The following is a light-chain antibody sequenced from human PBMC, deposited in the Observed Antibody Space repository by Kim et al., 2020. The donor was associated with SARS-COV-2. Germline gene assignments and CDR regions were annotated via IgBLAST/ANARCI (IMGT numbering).Light chain of an antibody. Sequence: SASVGDRGTLTCQASQHIHSYLNWYQQRPGKAPELLIYDASILETGVPSRFTGSGSGTHFTFTISRLQPEDIATYYCQQYSNLPLTFGPGTKVDIK. CDR3: QQYSNLPLT. J-gene: IGKJ3*01. V-gene: IGKV1-33*01. CDR2: DAS. CDR1: QHIHSY.